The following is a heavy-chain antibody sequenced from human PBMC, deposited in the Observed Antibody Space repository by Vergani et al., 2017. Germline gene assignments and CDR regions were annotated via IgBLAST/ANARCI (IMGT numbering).Heavy chain of an antibody. D-gene: IGHD2-15*01. J-gene: IGHJ4*02. CDR3: AKEGGGYCSGGTCYPEY. V-gene: IGHV3-30*02. CDR2: IRSDESRR. Sequence: QVQLVESGGGVVQPGESLRLSCGASEFSFNSYGMHWVRQAPGKGLGWVASIRSDESRRYYGDSMEGPFTISRDNSKNTLYLQMKSLRPEDTAVYYCAKEGGGYCSGGTCYPEYWGQGTLVIVSS. CDR1: EFSFNSYG.